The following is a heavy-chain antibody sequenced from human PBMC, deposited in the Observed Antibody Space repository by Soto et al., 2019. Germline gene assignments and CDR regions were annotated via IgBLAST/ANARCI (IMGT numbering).Heavy chain of an antibody. D-gene: IGHD2-2*03. CDR3: VRRNGYCVSTSCHGYYGMDV. CDR1: GGYIGSESYY. J-gene: IGHJ6*02. V-gene: IGHV4-39*01. CDR2: ISYSGST. Sequence: SETMSLTCTGSGGYIGSESYYCVWIRQCPEKGLEWIASISYSGSTYYNPTLKSRLIISVDTSKSQFSLKLSSVTAADTAVYYCVRRNGYCVSTSCHGYYGMDVWGQGTTVT.